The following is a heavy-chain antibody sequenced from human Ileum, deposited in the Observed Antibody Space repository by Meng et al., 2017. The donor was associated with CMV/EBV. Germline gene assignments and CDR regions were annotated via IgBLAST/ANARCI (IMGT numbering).Heavy chain of an antibody. CDR3: ARSPCSSTSCPRRFDY. Sequence: SETLSLTCTVFGGSMTSYYWSWIRQPPGKGLEWIGYIYYSGSTNYNPSLKSRVTISVDTSTNQFSLKLSSVTPADTAVYYCARSPCSSTSCPRRFDYWGQGTLVTVSS. CDR2: IYYSGST. D-gene: IGHD2-2*01. CDR1: GGSMTSYY. J-gene: IGHJ4*02. V-gene: IGHV4-59*01.